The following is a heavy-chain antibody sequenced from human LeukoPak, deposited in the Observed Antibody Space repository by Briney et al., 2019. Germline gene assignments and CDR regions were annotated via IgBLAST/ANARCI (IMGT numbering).Heavy chain of an antibody. CDR1: GFTFSSYW. CDR3: AREEPVAILSH. J-gene: IGHJ4*02. D-gene: IGHD2-2*01. V-gene: IGHV3-7*01. CDR2: IKEDGSEK. Sequence: GGSLRLSCAASGFTFSSYWMSWVRQAPRKGLKLVANIKEDGSEKYYVDSVKGRFTISRDNAKNSLFLEMNSLRAEDTALYYCAREEPVAILSHWGQGTLVTVSS.